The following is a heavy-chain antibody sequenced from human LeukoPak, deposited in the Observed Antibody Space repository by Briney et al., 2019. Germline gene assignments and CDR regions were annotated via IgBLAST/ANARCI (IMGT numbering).Heavy chain of an antibody. D-gene: IGHD3-22*01. CDR1: GITFSAYT. V-gene: IGHV3-21*01. Sequence: GGSLRLSCAASGITFSAYTMNWVRQAPGKGLEWVSSISGSGSYIFYADSVKGRFTISRDNAKNSLYLQMNSLRTEDTAVYYCASDRSLIASLYYFDNWGQGTLVTVSS. CDR2: ISGSGSYI. J-gene: IGHJ4*02. CDR3: ASDRSLIASLYYFDN.